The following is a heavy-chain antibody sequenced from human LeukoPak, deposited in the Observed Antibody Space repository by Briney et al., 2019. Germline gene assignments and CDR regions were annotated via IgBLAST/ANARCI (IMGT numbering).Heavy chain of an antibody. Sequence: GESLKISCKGSGYSFTSYWIGWVRQMPGKGLEWMGIIYPGDSDTRYSPSFQGQVTISADKSISTAYLQWSSLKASDTAMYYCARHGIAAARSPNALDYWGQGTLVTVSS. D-gene: IGHD6-13*01. J-gene: IGHJ4*02. CDR1: GYSFTSYW. CDR3: ARHGIAAARSPNALDY. CDR2: IYPGDSDT. V-gene: IGHV5-51*01.